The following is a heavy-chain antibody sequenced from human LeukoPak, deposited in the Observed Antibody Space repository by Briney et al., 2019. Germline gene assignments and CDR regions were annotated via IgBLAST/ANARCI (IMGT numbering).Heavy chain of an antibody. D-gene: IGHD2-15*01. CDR2: ISASGGGT. CDR1: GFTFSSYA. V-gene: IGHV3-23*01. J-gene: IGHJ4*02. Sequence: GGSLRLSRAASGFTFSSYAMRWVRQAPGKGLEWVSSISASGGGTSYADSVKGRFTISRDNSKNTLFLHMNSLRAEDTAVYYCAKGSLAHCSGGSCYPLDYWGQGILVTVSS. CDR3: AKGSLAHCSGGSCYPLDY.